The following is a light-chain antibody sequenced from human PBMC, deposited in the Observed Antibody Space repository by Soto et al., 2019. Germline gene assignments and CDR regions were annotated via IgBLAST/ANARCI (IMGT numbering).Light chain of an antibody. Sequence: EIVLTQSPATLSLSPGEKGTLSCRASRSVSIYLAWYQHKPGQAPRLLIYDASNRATGVPARFSGSGSGTDFTLTISSLEPEDFPVYYCQQRSNWPLTFGGGTKVEIK. CDR3: QQRSNWPLT. V-gene: IGKV3-11*01. CDR1: RSVSIY. CDR2: DAS. J-gene: IGKJ4*01.